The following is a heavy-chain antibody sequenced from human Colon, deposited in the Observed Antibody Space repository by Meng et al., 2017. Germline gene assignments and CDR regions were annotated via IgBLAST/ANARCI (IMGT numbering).Heavy chain of an antibody. D-gene: IGHD3-22*01. CDR2: ISRYNGNT. Sequence: QVQLVQSEAEVKKPGASVKVSCKTSGYSFTSYDITWVQQAPGQGLEWMGWISRYNGNTNYEQKFQRRVTMTTDTSTSTAYMELRSLRSDDAAVYYCARNYYDSSGYYSGYWGQGTLVTVSS. J-gene: IGHJ4*02. CDR1: GYSFTSYD. V-gene: IGHV1-18*01. CDR3: ARNYYDSSGYYSGY.